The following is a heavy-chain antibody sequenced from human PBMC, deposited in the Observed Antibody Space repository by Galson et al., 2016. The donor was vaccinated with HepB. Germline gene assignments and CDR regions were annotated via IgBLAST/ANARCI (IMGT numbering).Heavy chain of an antibody. CDR1: GDSVSSNTAA. D-gene: IGHD6-19*01. V-gene: IGHV6-1*01. CDR3: AVENRLSSSGWFLGFGY. CDR2: TYYRSNWYD. J-gene: IGHJ4*02. Sequence: CAISGDSVSSNTAAWNWIRQSPSRGLEWLGRTYYRSNWYDDYAESVRSRITINPDTSKNQFSLHLNSVTPEDTAVYYCAVENRLSSSGWFLGFGYWGQGSLVTVSS.